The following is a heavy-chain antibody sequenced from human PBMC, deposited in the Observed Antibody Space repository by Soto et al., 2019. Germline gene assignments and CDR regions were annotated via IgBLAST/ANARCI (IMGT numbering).Heavy chain of an antibody. CDR2: ISGSGGST. CDR1: GFTFSSYA. D-gene: IGHD3-3*01. J-gene: IGHJ4*02. V-gene: IGHV3-23*01. Sequence: PGGSLRLSCAASGFTFSSYAMSWVRQAPGKGLEWVSAISGSGGSTYYADSVKGRFTISRDNSKNTLYLQMNSLRAEDTAVYYCAKVRVDDFWSGYPLDFDYWGQGTLVTVSS. CDR3: AKVRVDDFWSGYPLDFDY.